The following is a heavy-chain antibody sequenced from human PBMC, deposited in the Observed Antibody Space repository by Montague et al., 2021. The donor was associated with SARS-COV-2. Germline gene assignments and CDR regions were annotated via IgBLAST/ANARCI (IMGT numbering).Heavy chain of an antibody. CDR2: IWYDGSNK. D-gene: IGHD3-10*01. CDR1: GFTFSSYG. J-gene: IGHJ6*02. V-gene: IGHV3-33*01. CDR3: ARQLGYYYGMDV. Sequence: SLRLSCAASGFTFSSYGMHWVRQAPGKGLEWVVVIWYDGSNKYYADSVKGRFTISRDNSKNTLYLQMNSLRAEDTAVYYCARQLGYYYGMDVWGQGTTVTVSS.